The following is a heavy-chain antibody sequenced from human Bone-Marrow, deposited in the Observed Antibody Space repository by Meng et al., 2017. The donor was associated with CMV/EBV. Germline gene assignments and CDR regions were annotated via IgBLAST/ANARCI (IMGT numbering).Heavy chain of an antibody. CDR3: ARLSTGQ. D-gene: IGHD1-1*01. CDR1: GLTVNYNF. V-gene: IGHV3-66*02. CDR2: IHSGGET. Sequence: GESLKISCAVSGLTVNYNFINWVRQPPGKGLEWVSIIHSGGETDYADSVKGRFTISRDSSKNTVYLQMNSLRDADTAVYYCARLSTGQWGQGTLVTVSS. J-gene: IGHJ4*02.